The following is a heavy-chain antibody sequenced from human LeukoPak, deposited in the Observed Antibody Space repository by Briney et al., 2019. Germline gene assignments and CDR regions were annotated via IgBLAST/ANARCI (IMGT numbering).Heavy chain of an antibody. D-gene: IGHD3-3*01. Sequence: GALRLFCSGSRITLSGYYMGWIRPGSGEGLEWGSGMSGSGYYTYYVESVKGRFTISRDNSKNTLYLHMNSLRADGTAVYYCAKMEGQRLYDYCMDVWGRGTTVTVSS. J-gene: IGHJ6*03. V-gene: IGHV3-23*01. CDR3: AKMEGQRLYDYCMDV. CDR2: MSGSGYYT. CDR1: RITLSGYY.